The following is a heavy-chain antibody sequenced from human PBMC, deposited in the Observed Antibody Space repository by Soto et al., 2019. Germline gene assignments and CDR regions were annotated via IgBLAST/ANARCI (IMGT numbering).Heavy chain of an antibody. CDR1: GGTFSSYA. D-gene: IGHD6-19*01. CDR2: IIPIFGTA. CDR3: ARDSLHSSGRYSRGNYYYYYGMDV. V-gene: IGHV1-69*13. J-gene: IGHJ6*02. Sequence: ASVKVSFKASGGTFSSYAISWVRQAPGQGLEWMGGIIPIFGTANYAQKFQGRVTITADESTSTAYMELSSLRSEDTAVYYCARDSLHSSGRYSRGNYYYYYGMDVWGQGTTVTVSS.